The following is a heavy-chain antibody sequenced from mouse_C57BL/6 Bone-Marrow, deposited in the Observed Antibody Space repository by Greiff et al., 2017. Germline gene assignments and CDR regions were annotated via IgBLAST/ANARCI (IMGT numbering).Heavy chain of an antibody. J-gene: IGHJ2*01. CDR3: ARESTQLRPYYFDY. Sequence: VQLQQPGAELVMPGASVKLSCKASGYTFTSYWMHWVKQRPGQGLEWIGEIDPSDSYTTYNQKFKGKSTLTVNKSSSTAYMQLSSLTSKYSAVYYCARESTQLRPYYFDYGGRGTTLTVSS. CDR1: GYTFTSYW. V-gene: IGHV1-69*01. CDR2: IDPSDSYT. D-gene: IGHD3-2*02.